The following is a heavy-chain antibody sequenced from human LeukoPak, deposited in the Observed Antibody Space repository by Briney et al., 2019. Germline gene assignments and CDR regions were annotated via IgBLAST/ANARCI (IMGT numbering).Heavy chain of an antibody. J-gene: IGHJ4*02. CDR1: GFTFTGYY. D-gene: IGHD5-18*01. CDR2: ITDSGSST. V-gene: IGHV3-64*01. Sequence: GGSLRLSCAASGFTFTGYYLHWVRQTPGKGLEYISTITDSGSSTYHTNSVRGRFTISRDNSKNTLYLQMGSLRTEDTAVYYCARELWRYSYGGIDYWGQGTLVTVSS. CDR3: ARELWRYSYGGIDY.